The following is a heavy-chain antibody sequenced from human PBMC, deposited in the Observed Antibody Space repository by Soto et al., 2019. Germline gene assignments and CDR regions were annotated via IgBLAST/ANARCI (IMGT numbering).Heavy chain of an antibody. CDR3: SREIMHLTNDWYFDL. J-gene: IGHJ2*01. CDR2: IFDSGST. V-gene: IGHV4-30-4*01. CDR1: GGSISGGVHS. Sequence: SETLSLTCTVSGGSISGGVHSWSWIRQPPGKGLEWIGHIFDSGSTYYNPSLKSRLTISVDTSKNQFSLRLSSVTAADTAVYYWSREIMHLTNDWYFDLWGRGPLVTVSS. D-gene: IGHD2-8*01.